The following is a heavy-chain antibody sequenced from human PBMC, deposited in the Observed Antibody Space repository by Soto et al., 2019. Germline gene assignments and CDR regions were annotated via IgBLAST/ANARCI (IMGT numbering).Heavy chain of an antibody. CDR2: IYYSGST. Sequence: SETLSLTCTVSGGSVSSGSYYWSWIRQPPGKGLEWIGYIYYSGSTNYNPSLKSRVTISVDTSKNQFSLKLSSVTAADTAVYYCARGGLQGGIDYWGQGTLVTVSS. J-gene: IGHJ4*02. CDR3: ARGGLQGGIDY. D-gene: IGHD3-16*01. CDR1: GGSVSSGSYY. V-gene: IGHV4-61*01.